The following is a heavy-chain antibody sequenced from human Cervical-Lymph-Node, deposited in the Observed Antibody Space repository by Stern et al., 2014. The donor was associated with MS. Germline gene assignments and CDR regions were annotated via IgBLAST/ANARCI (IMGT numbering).Heavy chain of an antibody. D-gene: IGHD3-22*01. J-gene: IGHJ6*02. Sequence: VQLVESGGGVVQPGRSLRLSCAASGFIFSSNGMHWVRQAPGKGLEWVAVISYDGSNKYYADSVQGRFTISRDNSKNTLYLQMNSLRAEDTAVYYCAKDRSWESSGYYDYYHYYGMDVWGQGTTVTVSS. CDR1: GFIFSSNG. CDR2: ISYDGSNK. CDR3: AKDRSWESSGYYDYYHYYGMDV. V-gene: IGHV3-30*18.